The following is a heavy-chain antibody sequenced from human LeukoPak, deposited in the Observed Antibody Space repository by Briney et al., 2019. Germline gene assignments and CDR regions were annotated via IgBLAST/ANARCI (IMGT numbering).Heavy chain of an antibody. CDR2: IYSGGRT. CDR1: GFSVSRNY. CDR3: VAVLVPAAFWHFDV. D-gene: IGHD2-2*01. J-gene: IGHJ2*01. V-gene: IGHV3-66*02. Sequence: GGSLRLSCAASGFSVSRNYMTWVRQAPGKGLEWVSVIYSGGRTDYADSVKGRFTISRDSSKSTLYLQMNGLRAEDTAVYYCVAVLVPAAFWHFDVWGRGTQVTVSS.